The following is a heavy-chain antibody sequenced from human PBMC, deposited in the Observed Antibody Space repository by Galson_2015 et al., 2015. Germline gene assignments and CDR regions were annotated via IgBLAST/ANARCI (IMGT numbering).Heavy chain of an antibody. D-gene: IGHD3-16*01. V-gene: IGHV3-11*03. CDR2: ISSSSSYT. CDR1: GFTFSDYY. CDR3: ARRGSTAGFARGIDY. J-gene: IGHJ4*02. Sequence: SLRLSCAASGFTFSDYYMSWIRQAPGKGLEWVSYISSSSSYTNYADSVKGRFTISRDNAKNSLYLQMNSLRAEDTAVYYCARRGSTAGFARGIDYWGQGTLVTVSS.